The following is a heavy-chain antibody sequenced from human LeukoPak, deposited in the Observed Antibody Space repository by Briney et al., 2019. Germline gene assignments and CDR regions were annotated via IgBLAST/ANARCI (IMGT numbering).Heavy chain of an antibody. CDR1: GFSFSSYA. CDR2: IAYDGSNI. D-gene: IGHD2-15*01. J-gene: IGHJ6*03. Sequence: GGSLRLSCAASGFSFSSYAMHWVRQAPGKGLEWVAVIAYDGSNIYYADSVKGRFTISRDSSKNTLYLQMNSLRADDTAVYYCARVPDMHMDVWGKGTTVTISS. CDR3: ARVPDMHMDV. V-gene: IGHV3-30*04.